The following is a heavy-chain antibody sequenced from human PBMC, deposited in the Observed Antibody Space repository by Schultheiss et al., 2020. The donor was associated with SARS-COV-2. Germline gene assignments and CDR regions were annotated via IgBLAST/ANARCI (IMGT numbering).Heavy chain of an antibody. Sequence: GGSLRLSCAASGFTFSDYYMSWIRQAPGKGLEWVSYISSSSSYTNYADSVKGRFTISRDNSKNTLYLQMSSLRAEDTAVYYCVKGDDYVWGSYGGYWGQGTLVTVSS. J-gene: IGHJ4*02. D-gene: IGHD3-16*01. V-gene: IGHV3-11*06. CDR3: VKGDDYVWGSYGGY. CDR2: ISSSSSYT. CDR1: GFTFSDYY.